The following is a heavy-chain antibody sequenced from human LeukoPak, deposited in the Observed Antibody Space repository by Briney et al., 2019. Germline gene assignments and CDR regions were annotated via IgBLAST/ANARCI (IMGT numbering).Heavy chain of an antibody. Sequence: SEALSLTRPVTVGSLSRYYWSSLGPPAGKGGERIGRIYTSGSTNYNPSLKIRVTMSVDTSKNQFSLKLSSVTAADTAVYYCAREGFGWFGPLDYWGQGTLVTVSS. CDR1: VGSLSRYY. CDR3: AREGFGWFGPLDY. V-gene: IGHV4-4*07. D-gene: IGHD3-10*01. CDR2: IYTSGST. J-gene: IGHJ4*02.